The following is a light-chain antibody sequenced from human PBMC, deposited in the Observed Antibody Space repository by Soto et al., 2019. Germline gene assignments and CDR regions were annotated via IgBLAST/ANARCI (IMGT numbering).Light chain of an antibody. J-gene: IGLJ1*01. V-gene: IGLV1-47*01. CDR1: SSNIGSDY. CDR2: MNN. Sequence: QSVLTQSPSASGTPGQRVTISCSGSSSNIGSDYVYWYQQLPGTAPKLLIYMNNQRPSGVPDRFSGSKSGTSASLAISGLRSEDEADYYCAAWDDSLSGRGVFGTGTKVTVL. CDR3: AAWDDSLSGRGV.